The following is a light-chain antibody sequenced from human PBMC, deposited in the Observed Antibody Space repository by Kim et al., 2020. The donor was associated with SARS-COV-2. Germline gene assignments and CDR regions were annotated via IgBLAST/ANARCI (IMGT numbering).Light chain of an antibody. Sequence: EIVMTQSPATLSVSPGERATLSCRASQSVSSNLALCQQKPGQAPRLLIYGASTRATGIPARFSGSGSGTEFTLTISSLQSEDFAVYYCQQYNNWPPYTFGQGTKLEI. CDR3: QQYNNWPPYT. V-gene: IGKV3-15*01. CDR1: QSVSSN. CDR2: GAS. J-gene: IGKJ2*01.